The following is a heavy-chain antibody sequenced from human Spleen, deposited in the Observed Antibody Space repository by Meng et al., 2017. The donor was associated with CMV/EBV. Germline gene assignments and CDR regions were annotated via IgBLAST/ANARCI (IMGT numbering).Heavy chain of an antibody. V-gene: IGHV3-9*01. CDR1: GFTFDDYA. J-gene: IGHJ6*02. D-gene: IGHD1-14*01. CDR3: ARDLGSSLPYGMDV. Sequence: LSLTCAASGFTFDDYAMHWVRQVPGKGLEWVSGISWNSGSIFYADSVKGRFTISRDNAKNSLYLQMNSLRAEDTAVYYCARDLGSSLPYGMDVWGQGTTVTVSS. CDR2: ISWNSGSI.